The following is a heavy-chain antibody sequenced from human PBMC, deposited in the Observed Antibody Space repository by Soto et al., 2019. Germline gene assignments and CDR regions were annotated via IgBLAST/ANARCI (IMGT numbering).Heavy chain of an antibody. Sequence: QVQLVESGGGLVKPGGSLRLSCAASGFTLSDYYMSWIRQAPGKGLEWVSHISGSGNTIDYADSVKGRFTISRDNAKNSLYLQMNSLRDDDTAVFYCARGRYAIDYWGQGTRVTVSS. D-gene: IGHD3-16*01. J-gene: IGHJ4*02. CDR1: GFTLSDYY. CDR2: ISGSGNTI. V-gene: IGHV3-11*01. CDR3: ARGRYAIDY.